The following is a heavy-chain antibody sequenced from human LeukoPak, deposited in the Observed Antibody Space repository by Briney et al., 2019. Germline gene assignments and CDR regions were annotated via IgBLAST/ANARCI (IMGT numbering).Heavy chain of an antibody. J-gene: IGHJ4*02. CDR3: ARALVIDY. D-gene: IGHD2-21*01. CDR1: GFTFTDYL. V-gene: IGHV3-7*01. CDR2: IKADGSEK. Sequence: GGSLRLSCAASGFTFTDYLMTWVRQAPGKGLEWVADIKADGSEKYYVDSVKGRFTILRDNAKNSLYLQMNSLKAEDTAVYYCARALVIDYWGQGTLVTVSS.